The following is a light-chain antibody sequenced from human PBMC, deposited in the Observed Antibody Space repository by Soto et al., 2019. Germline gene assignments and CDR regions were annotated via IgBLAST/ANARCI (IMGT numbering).Light chain of an antibody. CDR1: SSSIGAGYE. J-gene: IGLJ1*01. Sequence: QSVLTQPPSVSGAPGQRVTISCSGTSSSIGAGYEVTWYHQLPGTAPKLVVSGNGNRPSGGPDRLSASKSGTSASLAITGLQAEDEGHYYCQSYDKRLTAYVFGTGTKVTVL. CDR2: GNG. CDR3: QSYDKRLTAYV. V-gene: IGLV1-40*01.